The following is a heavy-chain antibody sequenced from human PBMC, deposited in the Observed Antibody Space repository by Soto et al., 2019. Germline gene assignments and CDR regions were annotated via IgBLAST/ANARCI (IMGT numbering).Heavy chain of an antibody. CDR2: IIPILGIA. Sequence: QVQLVQSGAEVKKPGSSVKVSCKASGGTFSSYTISWVRQAPGQGLEWMGRIIPILGIANYAQKFQGRVTITADKSTSTAYMELSSLRTEDTAVYYCARDKYCSGGSCYRFDYWGQGTLVTVSS. CDR1: GGTFSSYT. CDR3: ARDKYCSGGSCYRFDY. J-gene: IGHJ4*02. D-gene: IGHD2-15*01. V-gene: IGHV1-69*08.